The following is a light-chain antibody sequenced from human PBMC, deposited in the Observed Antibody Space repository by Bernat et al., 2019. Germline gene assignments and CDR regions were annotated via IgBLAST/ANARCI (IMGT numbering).Light chain of an antibody. CDR2: GAS. CDR1: QVIGIY. Sequence: DIQLTQSPPFLSASVGDRVTITCRASQVIGIYLAWYQQKPGKAPNLLIYGASTLETGVPSRFSGSGSGTEFTLTISSLQPEDVATYYCPHLDNYPFTFGQGTRLEI. J-gene: IGKJ5*01. V-gene: IGKV1-9*01. CDR3: PHLDNYPFT.